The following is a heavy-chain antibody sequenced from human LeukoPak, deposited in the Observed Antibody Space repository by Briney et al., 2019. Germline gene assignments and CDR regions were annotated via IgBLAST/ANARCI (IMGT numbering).Heavy chain of an antibody. CDR3: ARGGSGYYFRIYYYYYMDV. CDR1: GGTFSSYA. V-gene: IGHV1-69*05. J-gene: IGHJ6*03. CDR2: IIPIFGTA. Sequence: ASVKVSCKASGGTFSSYAISWVRQAPGQGLEWMGGIIPIFGTANYAQKFQGRVTITTDESTSTAYMELSSLRSEDTAVYCCARGGSGYYFRIYYYYYMDVWGKGTTVTVSS. D-gene: IGHD3-22*01.